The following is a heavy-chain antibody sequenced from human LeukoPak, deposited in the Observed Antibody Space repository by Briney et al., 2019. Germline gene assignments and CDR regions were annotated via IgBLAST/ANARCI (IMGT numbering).Heavy chain of an antibody. Sequence: GGSLRLSCAASGFTFSSYSMNWVRQAPGKGLEWVLYISSSSSTIYYADSVKGRFTISRDNAKNSLYLQMNSLRAEDTAVYYCARSGYAERYAFDIWGQGTMVTVSS. CDR1: GFTFSSYS. D-gene: IGHD1-1*01. J-gene: IGHJ3*02. V-gene: IGHV3-48*01. CDR3: ARSGYAERYAFDI. CDR2: ISSSSSTI.